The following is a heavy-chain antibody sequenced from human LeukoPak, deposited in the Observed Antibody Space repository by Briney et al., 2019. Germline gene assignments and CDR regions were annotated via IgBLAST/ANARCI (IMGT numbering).Heavy chain of an antibody. CDR2: ISSSGSTI. V-gene: IGHV3-48*03. CDR3: ARDRRYCSGGSSYFPPR. D-gene: IGHD2-15*01. CDR1: GFTFSSYE. Sequence: GGSVRLSCAASGFTFSSYEMNWVRQAPGQGLEWVSYISSSGSTIYYADSLKGRFTISRDNAKNSMYLKMNSLRAEDTAVYYCARDRRYCSGGSSYFPPRWGQGTLVTVSS. J-gene: IGHJ4*02.